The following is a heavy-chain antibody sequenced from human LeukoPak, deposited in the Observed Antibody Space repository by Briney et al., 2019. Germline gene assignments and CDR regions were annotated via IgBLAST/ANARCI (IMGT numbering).Heavy chain of an antibody. J-gene: IGHJ4*02. D-gene: IGHD2-15*01. V-gene: IGHV3-23*01. Sequence: GGSLRLSCAASGYTFSSSAMSWVRQAPGKGLEWVSAISNNGGYTYYADSVQGRFTISRDNSKSTLCLQMNSLRAEDTAVYYCAKQLGYCSDGGCYSPYWGQEPLVTVSS. CDR1: GYTFSSSA. CDR3: AKQLGYCSDGGCYSPY. CDR2: ISNNGGYT.